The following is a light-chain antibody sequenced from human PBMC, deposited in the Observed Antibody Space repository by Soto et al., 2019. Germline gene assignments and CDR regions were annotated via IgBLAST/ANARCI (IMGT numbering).Light chain of an antibody. Sequence: EIVLTQSPGTLYLSPGERATLSCRASQSVSNNYLAWYQQKPGQAPRLLIYAASNRATGSPDRFSESGSGTDFTLTISRMEPEDFAVYSCQQYGSAGTCGQGTKLEIK. CDR2: AAS. J-gene: IGKJ1*01. CDR3: QQYGSAGT. CDR1: QSVSNNY. V-gene: IGKV3-20*01.